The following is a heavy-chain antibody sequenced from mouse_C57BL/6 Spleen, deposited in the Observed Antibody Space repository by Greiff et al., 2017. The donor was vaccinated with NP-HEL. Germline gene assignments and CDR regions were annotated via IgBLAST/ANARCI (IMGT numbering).Heavy chain of an antibody. D-gene: IGHD2-2*01. CDR2: ISDGGSYT. V-gene: IGHV5-4*01. J-gene: IGHJ2*01. CDR3: ARAPDWLGFDY. CDR1: GFTFSSYA. Sequence: DVQLVESGGGLVKPGGSLKLSCAASGFTFSSYAMSWVRQTPEKRLEWVATISDGGSYTYYPDNVKGRFTISRDNAKNNLYLQMSHLKSEDTAMYYCARAPDWLGFDYWGQGTTLTVSS.